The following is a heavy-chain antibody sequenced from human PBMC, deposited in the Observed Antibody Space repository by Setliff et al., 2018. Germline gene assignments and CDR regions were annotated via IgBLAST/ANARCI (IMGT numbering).Heavy chain of an antibody. J-gene: IGHJ4*02. D-gene: IGHD3-10*01. CDR2: KYYSGST. Sequence: SETLSLTCTVSGSSFSSYSWSWIRQPPGKGLEWIGYKYYSGSTNYHPSLRSRVTISRDTSKNQFSLKLTSVTAADTAVYFCARSLSSGSYWNPRPFYSDSWGQGTLVTVAS. V-gene: IGHV4-59*08. CDR3: ARSLSSGSYWNPRPFYSDS. CDR1: GSSFSSYS.